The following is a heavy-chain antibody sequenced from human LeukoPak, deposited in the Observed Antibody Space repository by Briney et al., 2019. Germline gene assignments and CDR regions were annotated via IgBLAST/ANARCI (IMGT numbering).Heavy chain of an antibody. CDR1: GFAFSGYA. CDR3: ARGAPPDY. CDR2: ISYDGSNK. V-gene: IGHV3-30-3*01. Sequence: GRSLRLSCAASGFAFSGYAMYWVRQAPGKGLEWVAVISYDGSNKYYADSVKGRFTISRDNSKNTLCLQMNSLRTEDTAVYYCARGAPPDYWGQGALVTVSS. J-gene: IGHJ4*02.